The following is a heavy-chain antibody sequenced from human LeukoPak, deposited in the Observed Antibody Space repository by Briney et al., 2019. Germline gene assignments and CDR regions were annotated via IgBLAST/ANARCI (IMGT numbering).Heavy chain of an antibody. J-gene: IGHJ4*02. CDR1: GFTFSSYS. V-gene: IGHV3-21*04. CDR3: ARVPYGDSQGY. D-gene: IGHD4-17*01. Sequence: GGSLRLSCAASGFTFSSYSMNWVRQAPGKELEWVSSISSSSSYIYYADSVKGRFTISRDNSKNTLYLQMNSLRAEDTAVYYCARVPYGDSQGYWGQGTLVTVSS. CDR2: ISSSSSYI.